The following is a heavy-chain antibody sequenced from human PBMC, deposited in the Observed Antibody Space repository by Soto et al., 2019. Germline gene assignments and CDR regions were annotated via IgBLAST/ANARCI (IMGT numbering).Heavy chain of an antibody. V-gene: IGHV3-21*01. Sequence: GGSLRLSCAASGFTFSSYSMNWVRQAPGKGLEWVSSISSSSSYIYYADSVKGRFTISRDNAKNSLYLQMNSLRAEDTAVYYCASLFLSCYRNGYYYYYGMDVWGQGTTVTVSS. CDR3: ASLFLSCYRNGYYYYYGMDV. D-gene: IGHD3-3*01. CDR1: GFTFSSYS. CDR2: ISSSSSYI. J-gene: IGHJ6*02.